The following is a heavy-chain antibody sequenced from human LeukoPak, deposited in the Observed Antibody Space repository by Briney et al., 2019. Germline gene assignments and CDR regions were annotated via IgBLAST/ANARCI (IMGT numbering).Heavy chain of an antibody. Sequence: PGGTLRLSCAASGFTFSSYWMSWVRQAPGKGLEWVANIKQDGSEKYYVDSVKGRFTISRDNAKNSLYLQMNSLRAEDTAVYYCARVTQKPEERWFGELLDYWGQGTLVTVSS. CDR3: ARVTQKPEERWFGELLDY. D-gene: IGHD3-10*01. J-gene: IGHJ4*02. V-gene: IGHV3-7*01. CDR1: GFTFSSYW. CDR2: IKQDGSEK.